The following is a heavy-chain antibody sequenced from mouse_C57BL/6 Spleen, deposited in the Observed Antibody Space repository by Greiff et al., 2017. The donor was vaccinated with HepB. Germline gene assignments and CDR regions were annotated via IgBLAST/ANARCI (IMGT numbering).Heavy chain of an antibody. CDR1: GYTFTDYY. V-gene: IGHV1-26*01. CDR2: INPNNGGT. D-gene: IGHD1-1*01. CDR3: ARDYGSRKGDYFDY. Sequence: EVQLQQSGPELVKPGASVKISCKASGYTFTDYYMNWVKQSHGKSLEWIGDINPNNGGTSYNQKFKGKATLTVDKSSSTVYMVRRILTSEDSAVYYCARDYGSRKGDYFDYWGQGTTLTVSS. J-gene: IGHJ2*01.